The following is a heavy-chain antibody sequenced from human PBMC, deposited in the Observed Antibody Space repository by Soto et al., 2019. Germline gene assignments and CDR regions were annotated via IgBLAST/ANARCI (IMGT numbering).Heavy chain of an antibody. V-gene: IGHV4-31*03. Sequence: QVQLQGSGPRLVKPSQTLSLTCSVSGASISSGAYFWTWIRHHPGKGMEWIGYIYYNVSTSYTYQTPPLQRRVTISVDTSKNLFSLRLTSVTAADPATYYCARDKGPDTYGQTRIRDYAYAMDVWGQGTTVIVSS. D-gene: IGHD5-18*01. CDR1: GASISSGAYF. CDR3: ARDKGPDTYGQTRIRDYAYAMDV. J-gene: IGHJ6*02. CDR2: IYYNVST.